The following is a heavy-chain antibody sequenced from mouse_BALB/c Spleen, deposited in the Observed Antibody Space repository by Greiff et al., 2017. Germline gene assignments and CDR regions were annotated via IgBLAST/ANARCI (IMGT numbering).Heavy chain of an antibody. D-gene: IGHD3-1*01. J-gene: IGHJ4*01. CDR1: GYTFTSYW. CDR2: IYPGNSDT. Sequence: VQLQQSGTVLARPGASVKMSCKASGYTFTSYWMHWVKQRPGQGLEWIGAIYPGNSDTSYNQKFKGKAKLTAVTSTSTAYMELSSLTNEDSAVYYCTRLKQLGLRGNYAMDYWGQGTSVTVSS. CDR3: TRLKQLGLRGNYAMDY. V-gene: IGHV1-5*01.